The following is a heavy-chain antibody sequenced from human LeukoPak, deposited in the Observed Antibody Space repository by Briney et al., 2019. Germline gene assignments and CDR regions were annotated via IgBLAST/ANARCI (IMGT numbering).Heavy chain of an antibody. V-gene: IGHV3-7*01. J-gene: IGHJ4*02. CDR1: GFTFSSYW. Sequence: GGSLRLSCAASGFTFSSYWMSWVRQAPGKGLEWVANIKQDGSEKYYVDSVKGRFTISRDNAKNSLYLQMDSLRVEDTAVYYCSRDSSYFDYWGQGTLVTVSS. CDR2: IKQDGSEK. CDR3: SRDSSYFDY. D-gene: IGHD2-2*01.